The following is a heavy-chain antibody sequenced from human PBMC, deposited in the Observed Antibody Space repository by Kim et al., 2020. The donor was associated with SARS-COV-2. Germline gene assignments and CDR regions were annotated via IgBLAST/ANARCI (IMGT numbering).Heavy chain of an antibody. D-gene: IGHD3-3*01. V-gene: IGHV3-9*01. CDR2: ISWNSGSI. J-gene: IGHJ4*02. CDR3: AKVRRITIFGGFDY. CDR1: GFTFDDYA. Sequence: GGSLRLSCAASGFTFDDYAMHWVRQAPGKGLEWVSGISWNSGSIGYADSVKGRFTISRDNAKNSLYLQMNSLRAEDTALYYCAKVRRITIFGGFDYWGQGTLVTVSS.